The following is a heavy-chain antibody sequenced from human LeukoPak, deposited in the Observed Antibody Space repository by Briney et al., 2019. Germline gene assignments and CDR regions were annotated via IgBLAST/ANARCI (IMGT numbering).Heavy chain of an antibody. V-gene: IGHV3-66*01. J-gene: IGHJ4*02. D-gene: IGHD4-17*01. CDR3: ARVSPNTVTTLQYFDY. CDR2: IYSGGST. Sequence: SGGSLRLSCAASEFSVGSNYMTWVRQAPGKGLEWVSLIYSGGSTYYADSVKGRFTISRDNAKNSLYLQMNSLRAEDTAVYYCARVSPNTVTTLQYFDYWGQGTLVTVSS. CDR1: EFSVGSNY.